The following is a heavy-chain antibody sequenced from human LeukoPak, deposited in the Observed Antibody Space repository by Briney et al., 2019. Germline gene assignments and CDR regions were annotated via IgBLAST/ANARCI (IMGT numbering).Heavy chain of an antibody. J-gene: IGHJ4*02. CDR2: ISYDGSNK. V-gene: IGHV3-30*18. Sequence: GRSLRLSCAASGFTFSSNGMHWVRQAPGKGLEWVAVISYDGSNKYYADSVKGRFTISRDNSKNTLYLQMNSLRAEATAVYYCAKGLYSSSWYGIDYWGQGTLVTVSS. CDR3: AKGLYSSSWYGIDY. D-gene: IGHD6-13*01. CDR1: GFTFSSNG.